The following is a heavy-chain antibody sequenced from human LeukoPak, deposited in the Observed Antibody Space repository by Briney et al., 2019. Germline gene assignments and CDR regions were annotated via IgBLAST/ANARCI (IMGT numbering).Heavy chain of an antibody. V-gene: IGHV3-66*01. Sequence: HPGGSLRLSCAASGFTVSSNYMSWVRQAPGKGLEWVSVIYSGGSTYYADSVKGRFTISRDNSKNTLYLQMNSLRAEDTAVYYCARDGYSSTFDPWGQGTLVTVSS. J-gene: IGHJ5*02. D-gene: IGHD6-19*01. CDR2: IYSGGST. CDR1: GFTVSSNY. CDR3: ARDGYSSTFDP.